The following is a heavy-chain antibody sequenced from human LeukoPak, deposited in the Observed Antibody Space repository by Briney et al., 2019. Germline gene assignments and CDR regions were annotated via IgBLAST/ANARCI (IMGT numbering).Heavy chain of an antibody. D-gene: IGHD2-2*01. CDR1: GGSISSGSYY. CDR2: IYTSGST. CDR3: ARGNSFDCSSTSCYLSPLLDY. V-gene: IGHV4-61*02. Sequence: PSETLSLTCTVSGGSISSGSYYWSWIRQPAGKGLGWIGRIYTSGSTNYNPSLKSRVTISVDTSKNQFSLKLSSVTAADTAVYYCARGNSFDCSSTSCYLSPLLDYWGQGTLVTVSS. J-gene: IGHJ4*02.